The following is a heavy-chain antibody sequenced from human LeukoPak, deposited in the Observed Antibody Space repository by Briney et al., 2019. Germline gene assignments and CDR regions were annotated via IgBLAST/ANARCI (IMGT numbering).Heavy chain of an antibody. CDR1: DDSITMYY. CDR3: ARAVSWTDYYYYVDV. Sequence: SETLSLTCTVSDDSITMYYWTWIRQPPGKGLEWIGYVDHTGSTNFNPSLKSRVTISVDTSKNQFSLKLSSVTAADTAVYYCARAVSWTDYYYYVDVWGKGTTVTVSS. D-gene: IGHD6-13*01. J-gene: IGHJ6*03. V-gene: IGHV4-59*01. CDR2: VDHTGST.